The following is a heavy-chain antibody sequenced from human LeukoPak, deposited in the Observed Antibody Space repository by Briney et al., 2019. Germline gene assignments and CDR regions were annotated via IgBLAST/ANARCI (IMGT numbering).Heavy chain of an antibody. CDR3: AKNFPIVSGGSCPDY. V-gene: IGHV3-30*18. J-gene: IGHJ4*02. Sequence: GGSLRLSCASSGFTFSSYGMHWVRQAPGKGLEWVAVISYDGSNKYYADSVKGRFTISRDNSKNTLYLQMNSLRAEDTAAYYCAKNFPIVSGGSCPDYGGQGTLVTVSS. CDR2: ISYDGSNK. CDR1: GFTFSSYG. D-gene: IGHD2-15*01.